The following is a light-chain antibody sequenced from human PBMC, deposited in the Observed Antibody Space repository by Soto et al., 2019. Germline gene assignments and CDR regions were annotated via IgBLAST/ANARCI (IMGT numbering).Light chain of an antibody. CDR2: ETS. CDR1: SSDFGSYKF. CDR3: CSFTGTNTGV. Sequence: QSALTQPASVSGSPGQSVTISCTGTSSDFGSYKFVSWYQHHPGKVPKVIIYETSKRPSGVSDRFSGSKFGHTASLTISGLQAEDEADYYCCSFTGTNTGVFGSGTKLTVL. J-gene: IGLJ1*01. V-gene: IGLV2-23*01.